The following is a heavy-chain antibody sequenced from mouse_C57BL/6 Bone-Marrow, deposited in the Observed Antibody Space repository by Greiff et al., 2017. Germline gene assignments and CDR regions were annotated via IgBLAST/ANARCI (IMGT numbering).Heavy chain of an antibody. Sequence: QVQLQQPGAELVMPGASVKLSCKASGYTFTSYWMHWVKQRPGQGLEWIGEIDPSDSYTNYNQKFKGKSTLTADKSSSTAYMQLSSLTSEDSAVYYCAPYYGSSYWYFDVWGKGTTVTVSS. D-gene: IGHD1-1*01. CDR1: GYTFTSYW. V-gene: IGHV1-69*01. CDR3: APYYGSSYWYFDV. CDR2: IDPSDSYT. J-gene: IGHJ1*03.